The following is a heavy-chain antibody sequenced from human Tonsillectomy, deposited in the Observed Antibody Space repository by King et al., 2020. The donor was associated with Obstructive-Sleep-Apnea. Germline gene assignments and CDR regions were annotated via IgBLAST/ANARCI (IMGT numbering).Heavy chain of an antibody. Sequence: VQLQESGPGLVKPSETLSLTCTVSGGSISGYYWSWIRQPPGQGLEWIGYIDYSGSTNFNPSLKSRLTISLDTSRNQFSLRLMSVTAADTAVYYCARLFRYFDWPFFHHWGQGTLVTVSS. CDR3: ARLFRYFDWPFFHH. CDR1: GGSISGYY. J-gene: IGHJ1*01. CDR2: IDYSGST. D-gene: IGHD3-9*01. V-gene: IGHV4-59*01.